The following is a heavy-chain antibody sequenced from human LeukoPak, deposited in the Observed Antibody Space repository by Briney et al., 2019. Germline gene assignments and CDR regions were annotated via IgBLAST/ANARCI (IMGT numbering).Heavy chain of an antibody. CDR1: GYTFTNYG. J-gene: IGHJ3*02. V-gene: IGHV1-18*01. CDR2: ISGYNGNT. Sequence: GASVKVSCKASGYTFTNYGISWVRQAPGQGLEWMGWISGYNGNTNYAQELQGRVTMTTDTSTNTAYIELRSLRSDDTAVYYCARRRIVAGTDAFDIWGQGTMVTVSS. CDR3: ARRRIVAGTDAFDI. D-gene: IGHD6-19*01.